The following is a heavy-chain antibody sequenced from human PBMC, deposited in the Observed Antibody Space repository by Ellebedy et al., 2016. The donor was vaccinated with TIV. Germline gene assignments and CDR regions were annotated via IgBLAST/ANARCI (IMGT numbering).Heavy chain of an antibody. J-gene: IGHJ4*02. D-gene: IGHD6-13*01. CDR3: TRDFAYSSSWY. V-gene: IGHV3-49*03. CDR2: IRSKAYGGTT. Sequence: GESLKISCTASGFTFGDYAMSWFRQAPGKGLEWVGFIRSKAYGGTTEYAASVKGRFTISRDDSKSIAYLQMNSLKTEDTAVYYCTRDFAYSSSWYWGQGTLVTVSS. CDR1: GFTFGDYA.